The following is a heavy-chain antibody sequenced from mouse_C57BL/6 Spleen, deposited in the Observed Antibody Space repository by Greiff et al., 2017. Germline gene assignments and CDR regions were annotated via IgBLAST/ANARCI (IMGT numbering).Heavy chain of an antibody. CDR1: GYTFTDYY. J-gene: IGHJ2*01. CDR2: INPNNGGT. D-gene: IGHD1-1*01. CDR3: ARGGTVVATPDY. Sequence: QLQQSGPELVKPGASVKISCKASGYTFTDYYMNWVKQSHGKSLEWIGDINPNNGGTSYNQKFKGKATLTVDKSSSTAYMELRSLTSEDSAVYYCARGGTVVATPDYWGQGTTLTVSS. V-gene: IGHV1-26*01.